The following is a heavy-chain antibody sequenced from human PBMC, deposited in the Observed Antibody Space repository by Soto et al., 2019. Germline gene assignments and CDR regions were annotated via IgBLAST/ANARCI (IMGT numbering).Heavy chain of an antibody. CDR2: ISYDGSNK. J-gene: IGHJ3*02. Sequence: GGSLRLSCAASGFTFSSYGMHWVRQAPGKGLEWVAVISYDGSNKYYADSVKGRFTISRDNSKNTLYLQMNSLRAEDTAVYYCAKDQGPALLWSAGVYDAFDIWGQGTMVTVSS. CDR1: GFTFSSYG. D-gene: IGHD3-10*01. CDR3: AKDQGPALLWSAGVYDAFDI. V-gene: IGHV3-30*18.